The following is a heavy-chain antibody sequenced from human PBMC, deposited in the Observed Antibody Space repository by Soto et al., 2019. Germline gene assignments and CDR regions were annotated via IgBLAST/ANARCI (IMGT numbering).Heavy chain of an antibody. CDR1: GFTFSSYA. V-gene: IGHV3-23*01. D-gene: IGHD2-2*01. CDR3: AKDGSGIVVVPAAAPPDYYYMDV. J-gene: IGHJ6*03. Sequence: GGSLRLSCAASGFTFSSYAMSWVRQAPGKGLEWVSAISGSGGSTYYADSVKGRFTISRDNSKNTLYLQMNSLRAEDTAVYYRAKDGSGIVVVPAAAPPDYYYMDVWGKGTTVTVSS. CDR2: ISGSGGST.